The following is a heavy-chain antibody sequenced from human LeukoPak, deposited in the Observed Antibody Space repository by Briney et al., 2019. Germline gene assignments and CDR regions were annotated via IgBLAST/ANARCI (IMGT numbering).Heavy chain of an antibody. CDR1: GYTFTSYG. CDR3: ARDHPAGLAAGPLPPHSVYGMDV. V-gene: IGHV1-18*01. CDR2: ISAYNGNT. J-gene: IGHJ6*02. D-gene: IGHD6-19*01. Sequence: ASVKVSCKASGYTFTSYGISWVRQAPGQGLEWMGWISAYNGNTNYAQKLQGRVTMTTDTSTSTAYMELRSLRSDDTAVYYCARDHPAGLAAGPLPPHSVYGMDVWGQGTTVTVSS.